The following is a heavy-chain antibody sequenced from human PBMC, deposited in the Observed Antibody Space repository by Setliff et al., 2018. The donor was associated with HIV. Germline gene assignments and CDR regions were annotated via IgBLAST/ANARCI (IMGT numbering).Heavy chain of an antibody. V-gene: IGHV1-8*02. CDR3: ARGSMSMVMFILVSAFDI. CDR1: GYRFTTHD. CDR2: MNPDSGNT. D-gene: IGHD2-21*01. Sequence: ASVKVSCKASGYRFTTHDINWVRQSPGQGLEWMGWMNPDSGNTFYAQKFKGRVTMTRDTSTNTAYMELSSLTSDDTAVYFCARGSMSMVMFILVSAFDIWGQGTLVTVSS. J-gene: IGHJ3*02.